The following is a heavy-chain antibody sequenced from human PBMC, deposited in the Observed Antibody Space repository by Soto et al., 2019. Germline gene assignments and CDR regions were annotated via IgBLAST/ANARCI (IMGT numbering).Heavy chain of an antibody. Sequence: QFQLVQSGAEVKKPGSSVKVSCKASGGTFSSYTISWGRQAPGQGLEWRGRIIPILGIANYAQKFQGRVTITADKSTSTAYMELSSLRSEDTAVDYGARVGEVYGAGSYYPNWGQGTLVTVSS. D-gene: IGHD3-10*01. CDR3: ARVGEVYGAGSYYPN. V-gene: IGHV1-69*02. J-gene: IGHJ4*02. CDR1: GGTFSSYT. CDR2: IIPILGIA.